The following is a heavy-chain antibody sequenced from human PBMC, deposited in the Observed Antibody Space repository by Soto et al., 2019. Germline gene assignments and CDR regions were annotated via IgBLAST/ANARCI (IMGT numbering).Heavy chain of an antibody. CDR1: GGSISSSSFH. V-gene: IGHV4-39*01. Sequence: QLQLQESGPGLVKPSETLSLTCTVSGGSISSSSFHWGWIRQPPGKGLEWIGSIYYSGSTYYSPSHKGRVTISVDTSKHQSCLRLSSVTAANAAVYYWSRRERAAGTDWWFDPWGQGTLVTVSS. CDR3: SRRERAAGTDWWFDP. CDR2: IYYSGST. D-gene: IGHD6-13*01. J-gene: IGHJ5*02.